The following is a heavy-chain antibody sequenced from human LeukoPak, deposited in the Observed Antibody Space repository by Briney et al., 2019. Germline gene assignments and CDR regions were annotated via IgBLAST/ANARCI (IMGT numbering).Heavy chain of an antibody. CDR1: GFSLSIYA. V-gene: IGHV3-64*01. D-gene: IGHD2-15*01. J-gene: IGHJ4*02. CDR3: AREYCSGGSCQCYFDY. CDR2: ISSDGGSR. Sequence: PGGSLRLSCAPSGFSLSIYATQWVRQAPGKGLGYVSDISSDGGSRFIVNSVKGRFTISRDNAKNTLYLQMDSLRAEDMAVYYCAREYCSGGSCQCYFDYWGQGTLVTVSS.